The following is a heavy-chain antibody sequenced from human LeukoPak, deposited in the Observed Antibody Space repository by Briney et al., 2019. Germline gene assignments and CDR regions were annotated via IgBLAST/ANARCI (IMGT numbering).Heavy chain of an antibody. J-gene: IGHJ4*02. CDR2: IYYSGST. CDR3: ARTRYYYNSRSYGAPYYFDY. V-gene: IGHV4-39*01. CDR1: GGSISSSSYY. Sequence: PSETLSLTCTVSGGSISSSSYYWGWVRQPPGKGLEWIGSIYYSGSTYYNPSLKSRVTISVDTSKNQFSLKLSSVTAADTAVYYCARTRYYYNSRSYGAPYYFDYWGQGTLVTVSS. D-gene: IGHD3-10*01.